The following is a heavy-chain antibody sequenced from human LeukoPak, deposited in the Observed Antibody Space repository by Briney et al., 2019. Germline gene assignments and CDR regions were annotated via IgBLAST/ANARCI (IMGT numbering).Heavy chain of an antibody. CDR2: ISGSGGVT. D-gene: IGHD2-8*01. Sequence: GGSLRLSCAASGLTFNNYWMNWVRQAPGKGLEWVSAISGSGGVTYYADSVKGRFTFSRDNSNNTLYLQMNSLRAEDTAVYYCAKDPDCTSGVCYTFFDYWGQGTLVTVSS. V-gene: IGHV3-23*01. CDR3: AKDPDCTSGVCYTFFDY. CDR1: GLTFNNYW. J-gene: IGHJ4*02.